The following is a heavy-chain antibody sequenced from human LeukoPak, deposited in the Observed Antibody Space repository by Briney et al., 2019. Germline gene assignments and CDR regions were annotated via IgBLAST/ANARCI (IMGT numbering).Heavy chain of an antibody. CDR3: ARGSDYYGSGYNWFDP. CDR2: IHYSGST. D-gene: IGHD3-10*01. V-gene: IGHV4-31*03. Sequence: SQTLSLTCTVSGGSISSGGYYWSWIRQHPGKGLEWIGYIHYSGSTYYNPSLKSRVTISVDTSKNQFSLKLSSVTAADTAVYYCARGSDYYGSGYNWFDPWGQGTLVTVSS. CDR1: GGSISSGGYY. J-gene: IGHJ5*02.